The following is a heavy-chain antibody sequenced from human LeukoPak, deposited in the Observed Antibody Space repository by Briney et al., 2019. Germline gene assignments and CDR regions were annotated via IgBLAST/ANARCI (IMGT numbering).Heavy chain of an antibody. CDR3: ASLVGGYYPPVEAFDV. CDR1: GFSFRSCW. CDR2: INGDGSTT. D-gene: IGHD3-3*01. Sequence: GASLRLSCAASGFSFRSCWMHWVRQAPGKELVWVSRINGDGSTTNYADSVRGRFTISRDNAKNTLYLQMNSLRADDSAVYFCASLVGGYYPPVEAFDVWGQGTMVTVSS. V-gene: IGHV3-74*01. J-gene: IGHJ3*01.